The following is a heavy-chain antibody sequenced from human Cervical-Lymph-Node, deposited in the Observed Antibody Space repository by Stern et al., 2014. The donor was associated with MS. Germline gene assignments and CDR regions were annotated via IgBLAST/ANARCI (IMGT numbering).Heavy chain of an antibody. J-gene: IGHJ4*02. D-gene: IGHD3/OR15-3a*01. CDR3: ARDLGWGNYYFDY. V-gene: IGHV1-46*01. CDR1: GYLFTTYY. Sequence: VQLVESGAEVKKPGASVNISCKASGYLFTTYYMHWVRQAPGQGLEWMGIINPNSGNTNYAQKFQGRLTMTRDTSSSTVYMELSSLRSDDTAVYYCARDLGWGNYYFDYWGQGALVTVSS. CDR2: INPNSGNT.